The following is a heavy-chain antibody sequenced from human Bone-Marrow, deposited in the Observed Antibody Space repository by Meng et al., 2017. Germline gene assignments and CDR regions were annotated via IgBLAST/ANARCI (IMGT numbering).Heavy chain of an antibody. CDR2: IDSGGNT. V-gene: IGHV3-66*01. D-gene: IGHD6-13*01. Sequence: VQLVESGGGLVQPGGSLRLSCSASGFTVSNNYMSWVRQAPGKGLEWVAYIDSGGNTFYADSVKGRFIISRDNSKNTLSLQMNSLRAEDTAVYYCARSFIAAAGGGYWGQGTLVTVSS. CDR3: ARSFIAAAGGGY. J-gene: IGHJ4*02. CDR1: GFTVSNNY.